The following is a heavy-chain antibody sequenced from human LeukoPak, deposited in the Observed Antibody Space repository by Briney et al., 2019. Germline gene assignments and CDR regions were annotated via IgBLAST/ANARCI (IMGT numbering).Heavy chain of an antibody. V-gene: IGHV4-59*03. CDR3: TQGAGWLIDY. Sequence: SETLSLTCTVSGGSIKGYYCSWIRQPPGKGLEWIGYVHNSGSTTYNPSLKSRGAIVLDTSRNQFSLRLSSVTAADTAVYYCTQGAGWLIDYWGQGILVSVSS. D-gene: IGHD3-16*01. CDR2: VHNSGST. CDR1: GGSIKGYY. J-gene: IGHJ4*02.